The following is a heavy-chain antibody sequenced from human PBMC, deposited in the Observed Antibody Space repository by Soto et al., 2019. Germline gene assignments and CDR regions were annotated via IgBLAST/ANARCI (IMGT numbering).Heavy chain of an antibody. D-gene: IGHD3-10*01. V-gene: IGHV4-59*01. J-gene: IGHJ6*02. Sequence: QVQLQESGPGLVKPSETLSLTCTVSGGSISTYYWSWIRQPPGKGLEWIGYIYYSGSTDYNPSLESRVTISIDTSKNQFSLKLSSVTAADTAVYYCAREFTTFRGKRYYGMDVWGQGTTVTVSS. CDR2: IYYSGST. CDR1: GGSISTYY. CDR3: AREFTTFRGKRYYGMDV.